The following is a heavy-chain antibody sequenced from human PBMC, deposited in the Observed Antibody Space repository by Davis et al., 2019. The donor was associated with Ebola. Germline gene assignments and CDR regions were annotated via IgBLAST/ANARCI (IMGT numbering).Heavy chain of an antibody. CDR2: VWNDGSHE. Sequence: PGGSLRLSCAASGFAFSRYGMHWVRQAPGKGPEWVALVWNDGSHEAYADSVKGRFTMSRDDSNNMVYLQMNSLRDEDTAVYYCARDAVLVWSYVGAFDTWGQGTLVIVSS. D-gene: IGHD3-10*02. CDR1: GFAFSRYG. V-gene: IGHV3-33*01. CDR3: ARDAVLVWSYVGAFDT. J-gene: IGHJ4*02.